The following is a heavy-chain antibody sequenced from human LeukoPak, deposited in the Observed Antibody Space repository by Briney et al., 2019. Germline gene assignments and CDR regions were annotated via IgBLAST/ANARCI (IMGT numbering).Heavy chain of an antibody. CDR1: GFTVSSNY. CDR3: ARVVVPAAIDYWYFDL. Sequence: GGSLRLSCAASGFTVSSNYMSWVRQAPGKGLEWVSVIYSGGSTYYADSVKGRFTISRDNSKNTLYLQMNSLRAEDTAVYYCARVVVPAAIDYWYFDLWGRGTLVTVSS. CDR2: IYSGGST. D-gene: IGHD2-2*02. V-gene: IGHV3-53*01. J-gene: IGHJ2*01.